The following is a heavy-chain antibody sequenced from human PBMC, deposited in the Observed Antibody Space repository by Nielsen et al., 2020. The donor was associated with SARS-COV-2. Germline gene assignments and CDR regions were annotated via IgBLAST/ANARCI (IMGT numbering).Heavy chain of an antibody. Sequence: GGSLRLSCAASGFTLSRYWMNWVRQAPGKGLEWLSYISSGSSTMYYADSVKGRFTISRDNAKNSLYLRMNSLRAEDTAIYYCARDREPGYNAVDYWGQGTLVTVSS. CDR1: GFTLSRYW. CDR2: ISSGSSTM. D-gene: IGHD1-14*01. V-gene: IGHV3-48*01. CDR3: ARDREPGYNAVDY. J-gene: IGHJ4*02.